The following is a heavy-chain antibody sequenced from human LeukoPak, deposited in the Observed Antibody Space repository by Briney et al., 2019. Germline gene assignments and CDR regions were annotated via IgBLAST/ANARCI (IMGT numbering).Heavy chain of an antibody. Sequence: GGSLRLSCAASGFTFSSYWMSWVRQAPGKGLEWVANIKHDGSEKYYVDSVKGRFTISRDNAKDSLYLQMNSLRAEDTAIYYCTRGTLNIPGQQGAFDYWGQGTLVTVSS. D-gene: IGHD1-14*01. CDR1: GFTFSSYW. CDR2: IKHDGSEK. V-gene: IGHV3-7*01. J-gene: IGHJ4*02. CDR3: TRGTLNIPGQQGAFDY.